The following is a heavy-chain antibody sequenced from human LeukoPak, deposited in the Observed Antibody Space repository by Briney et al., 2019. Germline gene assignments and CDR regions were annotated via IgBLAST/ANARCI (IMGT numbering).Heavy chain of an antibody. CDR3: ARGRYGSGSSLWFDP. V-gene: IGHV4-30-4*08. J-gene: IGHJ5*02. Sequence: SQTLSLTCTVSGGSISSGDYYWSWIRQPPGKGLEWIGYIYYSGSAYYNPSLKSRVTISVDTSKNQFSLKLSSVTAADTAVYYCARGRYGSGSSLWFDPWGQGTLVTVSS. CDR2: IYYSGSA. D-gene: IGHD3-10*01. CDR1: GGSISSGDYY.